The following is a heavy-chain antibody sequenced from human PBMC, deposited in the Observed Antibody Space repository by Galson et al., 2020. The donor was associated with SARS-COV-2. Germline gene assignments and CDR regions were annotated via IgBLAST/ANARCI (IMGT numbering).Heavy chain of an antibody. D-gene: IGHD1-26*01. CDR2: IRSRLNRYTT. V-gene: IGHV3-72*01. CDR1: GFSFSDHY. CDR3: SREDKSGDYYYYQYGMDV. J-gene: IGHJ6*02. Sequence: GGSLRLSCAASGFSFSDHYMDWVRQAPGQGLEWVGRIRSRLNRYTTEYAASVKGRFTISRDDSQNSLFLQMNSLKTEDTAVYYCSREDKSGDYYYYQYGMDVWGQGTTVTVSS.